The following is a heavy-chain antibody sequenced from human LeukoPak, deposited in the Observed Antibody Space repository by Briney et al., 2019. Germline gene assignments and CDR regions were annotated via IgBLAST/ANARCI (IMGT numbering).Heavy chain of an antibody. CDR1: GFTFSSYA. Sequence: PGGSLRLSCAAFGFTFSSYAMSWVRQAPGKGLEWVSVICANDGNTYYADAVKGRFTISRDNSKDTLYLQMDSLRAEDTAVYYCAKGSGSSCYSPCDYWGQGILVTVSS. V-gene: IGHV3-23*01. CDR3: AKGSGSSCYSPCDY. D-gene: IGHD2-15*01. CDR2: ICANDGNT. J-gene: IGHJ4*02.